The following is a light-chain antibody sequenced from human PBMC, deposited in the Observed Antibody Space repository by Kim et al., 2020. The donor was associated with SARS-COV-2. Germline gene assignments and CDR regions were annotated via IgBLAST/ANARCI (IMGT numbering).Light chain of an antibody. J-gene: IGKJ3*01. V-gene: IGKV1-5*03. Sequence: SASVGDRVTITCRASQSINSWLTWYQQKPGEAPKLLIYKASTLKTGVPSRFSGSGSGTEFTLTISSLQPDDFATYYCQQYSTYLFTFGPGTKVEIK. CDR2: KAS. CDR3: QQYSTYLFT. CDR1: QSINSW.